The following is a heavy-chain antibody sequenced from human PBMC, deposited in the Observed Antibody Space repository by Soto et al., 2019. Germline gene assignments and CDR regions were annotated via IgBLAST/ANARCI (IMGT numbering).Heavy chain of an antibody. CDR3: AKRTVGWYFDL. D-gene: IGHD4-17*01. CDR2: ISGSGGST. CDR1: GFTFSSYA. V-gene: IGHV3-23*01. Sequence: EVQLLESGGGLVQTGGSLRHSCAASGFTFSSYAMNWVRQAPGKGLEWVSVISGSGGSTYYADAVKGRFTISRDNSKNTLYLQMNSLRAEDTAVYYCAKRTVGWYFDLWGRGTLVTVSS. J-gene: IGHJ2*01.